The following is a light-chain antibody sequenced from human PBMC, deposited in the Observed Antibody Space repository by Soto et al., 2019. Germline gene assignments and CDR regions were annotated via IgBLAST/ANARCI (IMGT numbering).Light chain of an antibody. CDR1: QSVSSN. Sequence: EIVMTQSPATLSVSPGERATLSCGASQSVSSNLAWYQQKPGQAPRLLIYGASTRATGIPARFRGSGSGTEFTLTISSLQSEDFAVYYCQQYDNWPQTFGQGTKVDIK. J-gene: IGKJ2*01. CDR2: GAS. V-gene: IGKV3-15*01. CDR3: QQYDNWPQT.